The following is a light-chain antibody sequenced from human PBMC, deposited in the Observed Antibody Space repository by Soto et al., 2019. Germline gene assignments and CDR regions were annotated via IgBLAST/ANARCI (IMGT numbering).Light chain of an antibody. V-gene: IGLV2-14*01. Sequence: QSALTQPASVSGSPGQSITISCTGSNSDIGAYNYVSWFQEHPGNAPKLIIYEVNDRPSGVSTRFSASKSGNTASLTISGLQPDDEADYYCCSYTTNNTWVFGGGTKLTVL. CDR2: EVN. CDR3: CSYTTNNTWV. CDR1: NSDIGAYNY. J-gene: IGLJ3*02.